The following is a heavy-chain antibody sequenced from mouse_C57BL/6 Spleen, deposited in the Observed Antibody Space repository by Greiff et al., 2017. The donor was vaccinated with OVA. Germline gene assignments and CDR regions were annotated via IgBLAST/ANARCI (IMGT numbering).Heavy chain of an antibody. CDR3: ARDYYGRGFAY. V-gene: IGHV5-4*01. D-gene: IGHD2-1*01. Sequence: EVQLVESGGGLVKPGGSLKLSCAASGFTFSSYAMSWVRQTPEKRLEWVATISDGGSYTYYPDNVKGRFTLSRDNAKNNLYLQMSHLKSEDTAMYYCARDYYGRGFAYWGQGTLVTVSA. CDR2: ISDGGSYT. CDR1: GFTFSSYA. J-gene: IGHJ3*01.